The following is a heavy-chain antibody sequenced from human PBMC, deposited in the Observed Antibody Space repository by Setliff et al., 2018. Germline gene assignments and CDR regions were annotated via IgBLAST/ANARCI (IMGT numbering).Heavy chain of an antibody. J-gene: IGHJ4*02. CDR3: VRDTTSGWMLTN. V-gene: IGHV3-33*01. CDR1: GFTFSSYG. Sequence: LRLSCAASGFTFSSYGMNWVRQAPGKGLEWVAVIWYDGSNEYYADSVKGRFTISRDNSKNTLYLQMNSLRAEDTAVYYCVRDTTSGWMLTNWGQGTLVTVSS. CDR2: IWYDGSNE. D-gene: IGHD6-25*01.